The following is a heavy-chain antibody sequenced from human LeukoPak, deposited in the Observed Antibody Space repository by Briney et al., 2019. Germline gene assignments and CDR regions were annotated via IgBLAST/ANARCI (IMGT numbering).Heavy chain of an antibody. V-gene: IGHV1-2*02. CDR3: ARGGPRGNGFDY. D-gene: IGHD6-25*01. CDR1: GYIFTGQF. Sequence: GASVTVSCKASGYIFTGQFIHWVRQAPGQGLEWMAMYNPNSGDTTFSQRFQDRVTMTRDTSVNTAFMELRRLTSDDTAVYYCARGGPRGNGFDYWGQGTLVSVSS. J-gene: IGHJ4*02. CDR2: YNPNSGDT.